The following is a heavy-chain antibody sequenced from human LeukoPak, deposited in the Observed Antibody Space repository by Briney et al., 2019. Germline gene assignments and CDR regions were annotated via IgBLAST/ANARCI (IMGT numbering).Heavy chain of an antibody. Sequence: GGSLRLSCAASGFTFSSYAMSWVRQAPGKGLEWVSVIHSVGTTNYADSVQGRFTIPRDNSKTTVYLHMNSLRAEDTAVYYCARDSDSGYGPFASWGQGTLVTVSS. J-gene: IGHJ4*02. CDR1: GFTFSSYA. V-gene: IGHV3-53*01. CDR2: IHSVGTT. CDR3: ARDSDSGYGPFAS. D-gene: IGHD5-12*01.